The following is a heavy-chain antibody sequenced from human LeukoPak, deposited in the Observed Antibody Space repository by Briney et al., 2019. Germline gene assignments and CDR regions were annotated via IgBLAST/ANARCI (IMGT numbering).Heavy chain of an antibody. CDR1: GGSISSSSFY. CDR3: ASPPAGYSSSWYGN. CDR2: VYYSGSI. J-gene: IGHJ4*02. Sequence: SETLSLTCTVSGGSISSSSFYLGWIRQTPGKGLEWIGSVYYSGSIYYNPSLESRVTLSADTSKNRFSLRLSSVTAADTAVYYCASPPAGYSSSWYGNWGQGALVTVSS. D-gene: IGHD6-13*01. V-gene: IGHV4-39*02.